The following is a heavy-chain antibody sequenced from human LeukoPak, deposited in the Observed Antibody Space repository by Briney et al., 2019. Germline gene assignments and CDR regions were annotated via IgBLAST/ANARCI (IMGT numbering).Heavy chain of an antibody. CDR2: IWYDGTKE. D-gene: IGHD5-24*01. J-gene: IGHJ4*02. V-gene: IGHV3-33*01. CDR1: GFTLSSYS. Sequence: GGSLRLSCAASGFTLSSYSMHWVRQAPGKGLEWVAVIWYDGTKEYDADSVKGRFTISRDNSKNTVYLQMNSLRAEDTAVYYCARDYGDGYNLDYWGQGTLVTVSS. CDR3: ARDYGDGYNLDY.